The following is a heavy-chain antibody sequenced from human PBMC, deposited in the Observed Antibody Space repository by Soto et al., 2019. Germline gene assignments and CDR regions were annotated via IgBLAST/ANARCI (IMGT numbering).Heavy chain of an antibody. V-gene: IGHV4-34*01. Sequence: PSETLSLTCAVYGGSFSGYYWSWIRQPPGKGLEWIGEINHSGSTNYNPSLKSRVTISVDTSKNQFSLKLSSVTAADTAVYYCVRGMHSSSWYNYYYYGMDVWGQGTTVTVSS. CDR1: GGSFSGYY. CDR2: INHSGST. CDR3: VRGMHSSSWYNYYYYGMDV. D-gene: IGHD6-13*01. J-gene: IGHJ6*02.